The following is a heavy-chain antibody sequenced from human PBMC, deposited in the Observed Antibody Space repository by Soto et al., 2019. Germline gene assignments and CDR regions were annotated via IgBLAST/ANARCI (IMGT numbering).Heavy chain of an antibody. CDR1: GFSISDYW. CDR3: CHTWV. Sequence: EVQMVESGGGLVQPGGSLRLSCAASGFSISDYWMSWVRQAPGKGREWVGNINEDGSEENYVDSVKGRFTISRDNARNSLYLQMNSLRVEETAVYYCCHTWVGGQGTLVTVSS. D-gene: IGHD1-26*01. V-gene: IGHV3-7*01. CDR2: INEDGSEE. J-gene: IGHJ4*02.